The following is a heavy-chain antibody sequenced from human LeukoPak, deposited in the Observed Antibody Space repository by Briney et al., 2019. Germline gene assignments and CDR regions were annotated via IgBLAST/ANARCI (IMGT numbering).Heavy chain of an antibody. J-gene: IGHJ4*02. Sequence: SETLSLTCTVSGGSISSSSYYWGGIRQPPAKGLEWIGSIYYSGSTYYNPSLESRVTMSVDTSKNPFSLKLSSATAADTAVYYCARVGESGYGDYVRGWGQGTLVTVSS. D-gene: IGHD4-17*01. CDR1: GGSISSSSYY. CDR3: ARVGESGYGDYVRG. V-gene: IGHV4-39*01. CDR2: IYYSGST.